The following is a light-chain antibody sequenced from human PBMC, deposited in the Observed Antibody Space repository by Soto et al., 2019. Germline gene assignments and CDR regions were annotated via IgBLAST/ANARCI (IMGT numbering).Light chain of an antibody. CDR2: RNN. J-gene: IGLJ2*01. Sequence: QSVLTQPPSASGTPGQRVTISCSGSSSNIGSNYVYWYQQLPGTAPKLLIYRNNQRPSGVPDRFSGSKSVTSASLAISGLLSADEADYYCAAWDDSLSVVFGGGTKLTVL. CDR3: AAWDDSLSVV. V-gene: IGLV1-47*01. CDR1: SSNIGSNY.